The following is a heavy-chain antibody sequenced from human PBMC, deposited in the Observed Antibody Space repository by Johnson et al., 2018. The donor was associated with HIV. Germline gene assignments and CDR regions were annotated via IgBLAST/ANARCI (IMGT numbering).Heavy chain of an antibody. CDR2: IYSGGST. V-gene: IGHV3-NL1*01. Sequence: QMLLVESGGGVVQPGGSLRLSCAASGFTFSSYGMHWVRQAPGKGLEWVSVIYSGGSTYHADSVKGRFTISRDNSKNTLYLQMNSLRAEDTAVYYCARDRRGGYYNFWSGYNPEDGAFDIWGQGTMVTVSS. CDR3: ARDRRGGYYNFWSGYNPEDGAFDI. CDR1: GFTFSSYG. J-gene: IGHJ3*02. D-gene: IGHD3-3*01.